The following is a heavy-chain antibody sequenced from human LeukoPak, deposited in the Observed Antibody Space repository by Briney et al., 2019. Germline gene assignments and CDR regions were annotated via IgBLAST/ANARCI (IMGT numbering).Heavy chain of an antibody. Sequence: LSLTCAVYGGSLSGYYWSWIRQPPGKGLEWVSYISSSGNSREYADSVKGRFTISRDNARDSLHLQMNSLRVEDTAVYYCAREGYDYVWQTTEQDGMDVWGQGTTVTVSS. D-gene: IGHD3-16*01. CDR3: AREGYDYVWQTTEQDGMDV. CDR1: GGSLSGYY. V-gene: IGHV3-11*04. CDR2: ISSSGNSR. J-gene: IGHJ6*02.